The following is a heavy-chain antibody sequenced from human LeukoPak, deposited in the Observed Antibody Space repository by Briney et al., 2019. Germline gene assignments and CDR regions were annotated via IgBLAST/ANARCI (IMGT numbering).Heavy chain of an antibody. Sequence: ASVKVSCKASGYTFTSYAMHWVRQAPGQRLEWMGWINAGNGNTKYSQEFQGRVTITRDTSASTAYMELSSLRSEDMAVYYCARAPTGYSSSWYPRQEEPYFQHWGQGTLVTVSS. J-gene: IGHJ1*01. CDR2: INAGNGNT. CDR3: ARAPTGYSSSWYPRQEEPYFQH. CDR1: GYTFTSYA. V-gene: IGHV1-3*03. D-gene: IGHD6-13*01.